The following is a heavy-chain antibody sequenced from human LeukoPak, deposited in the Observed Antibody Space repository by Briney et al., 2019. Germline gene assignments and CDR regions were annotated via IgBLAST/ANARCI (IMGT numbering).Heavy chain of an antibody. J-gene: IGHJ4*02. D-gene: IGHD1-20*01. CDR1: GGSISSYY. Sequence: SETLSLTCTVSGGSISSYYWSWIRQPAGKGLEWIGRIYTSGSTNYNPSLKSRVTILVDTSKSQFSLRLTSVNAADTAVYYCARVRDNWNVAVYDYWGQGTLVTVSS. CDR3: ARVRDNWNVAVYDY. V-gene: IGHV4-4*07. CDR2: IYTSGST.